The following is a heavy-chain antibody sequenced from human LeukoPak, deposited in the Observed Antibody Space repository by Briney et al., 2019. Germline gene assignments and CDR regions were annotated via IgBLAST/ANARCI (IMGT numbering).Heavy chain of an antibody. CDR3: ARHIRAAAFDP. CDR1: GFSISDHF. Sequence: PGGSLRLSCAASGFSISDHFMHWVRQGPGKGLMWVSRIDRDGSEINYADSVKGRFTISRDNAKNTLYLQMNSLGDEDTAVYYCARHIRAAAFDPWGRGTLVTVSS. CDR2: IDRDGSEI. J-gene: IGHJ5*02. V-gene: IGHV3-74*01. D-gene: IGHD6-13*01.